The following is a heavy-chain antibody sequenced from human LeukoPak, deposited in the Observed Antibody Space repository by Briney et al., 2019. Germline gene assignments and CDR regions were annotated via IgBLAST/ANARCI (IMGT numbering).Heavy chain of an antibody. D-gene: IGHD3-10*01. J-gene: IGHJ1*01. V-gene: IGHV1-2*02. CDR3: ARENNYYGSGRLDH. Sequence: ASVKVSCKASGYSLIDYYMHWVRQAPGQGFEWMGWINPVNGGKNHAQKFQGRLTMTSDTSASTVFMELSSLTSDDTAVYYCARENNYYGSGRLDHWSEASLVTVSS. CDR1: GYSLIDYY. CDR2: INPVNGGK.